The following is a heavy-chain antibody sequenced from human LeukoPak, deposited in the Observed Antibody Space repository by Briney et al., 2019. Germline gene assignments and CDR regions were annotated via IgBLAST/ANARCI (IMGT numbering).Heavy chain of an antibody. D-gene: IGHD1-26*01. V-gene: IGHV4-39*01. CDR3: ARRVIVGATDYFDY. Sequence: SETLSLTCTVSGGSISSSSYYWGWIRQPPGKGLEWIGSIYYSGSTYYNPSLKSRVTISVDTSKNQFSLKLSSVTAADTAVYCCARRVIVGATDYFDYWGQGTLVTVSS. J-gene: IGHJ4*02. CDR2: IYYSGST. CDR1: GGSISSSSYY.